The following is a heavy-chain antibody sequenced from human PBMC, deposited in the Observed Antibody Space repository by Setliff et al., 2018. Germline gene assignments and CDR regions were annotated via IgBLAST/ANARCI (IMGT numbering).Heavy chain of an antibody. J-gene: IGHJ4*02. V-gene: IGHV4-30-4*08. CDR2: IYSSGST. CDR1: GGSISSGDYY. CDR3: ARESRYYYDNLGTLDY. D-gene: IGHD3-22*01. Sequence: SETLSLTCTVSGGSISSGDYYWSWIRQPPGKGLEWIGYIYSSGSTYYNPSLKSRVSITVDTSKNQFSLKLSSVTAADTAVSYCARESRYYYDNLGTLDYWGQGTLVTVSS.